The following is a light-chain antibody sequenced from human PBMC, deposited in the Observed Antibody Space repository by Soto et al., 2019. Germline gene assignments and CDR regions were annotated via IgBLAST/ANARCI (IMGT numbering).Light chain of an antibody. Sequence: QSVLTQPPSASGSPGQSVTISCTGTSSDVGGYNYVSWYQHHPGKAPKIMIYEVSKRPSGVPDRFSGSKSGNTASLTVSGLQAEDEADYYCSSYAGSNNYVFGTGTKVTVL. CDR1: SSDVGGYNY. V-gene: IGLV2-8*01. CDR3: SSYAGSNNYV. J-gene: IGLJ1*01. CDR2: EVS.